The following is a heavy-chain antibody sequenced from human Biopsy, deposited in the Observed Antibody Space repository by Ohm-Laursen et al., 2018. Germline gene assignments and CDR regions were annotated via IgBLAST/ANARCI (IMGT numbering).Heavy chain of an antibody. Sequence: SDTLSLTWAVYGGSFSGYYWSWIRQPPGKGLEWIGEINHRGSTNYNPSLKSRVTISVDTSKNQFSLKLRSVIAADTAVYYCARAVDYYDPYYYYGLDVWGQGTTVTVSS. V-gene: IGHV4-34*01. CDR3: ARAVDYYDPYYYYGLDV. J-gene: IGHJ6*02. CDR2: INHRGST. D-gene: IGHD3-16*01. CDR1: GGSFSGYY.